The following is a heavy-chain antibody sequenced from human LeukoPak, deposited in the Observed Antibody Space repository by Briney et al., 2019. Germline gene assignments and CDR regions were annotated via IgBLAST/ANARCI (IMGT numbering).Heavy chain of an antibody. V-gene: IGHV3-69-1*01. CDR2: ITSSSTI. J-gene: IGHJ5*02. CDR1: GFTFSNYS. D-gene: IGHD3-3*01. Sequence: MSGGSLRLSCAASGFTFSNYSMNWVRQAPGKGLEWVSYITSSSTIYYADSVKGRFTISGDNAKNSLYLQMNSLRAEDTAVYYCARSRGGGITIFKTPRPAFDPWGQGTLVTVSS. CDR3: ARSRGGGITIFKTPRPAFDP.